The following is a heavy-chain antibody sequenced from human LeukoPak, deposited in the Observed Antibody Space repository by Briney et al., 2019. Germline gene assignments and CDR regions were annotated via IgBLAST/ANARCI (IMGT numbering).Heavy chain of an antibody. CDR2: VSSDGRIT. Sequence: QPGGSLRLSCSASGFTFSSFWMHWVRHVPGKGLVWVLGVSSDGRITNYADFVKGRFTVSRDTAKNTLSLQMDSLRADDTAIYYCASSFRITGTTYYYWGQGTLVTVSS. V-gene: IGHV3-74*01. CDR1: GFTFSSFW. CDR3: ASSFRITGTTYYY. J-gene: IGHJ4*02. D-gene: IGHD1-20*01.